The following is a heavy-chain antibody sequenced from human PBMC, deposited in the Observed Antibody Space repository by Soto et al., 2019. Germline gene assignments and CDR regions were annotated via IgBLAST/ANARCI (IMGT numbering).Heavy chain of an antibody. CDR1: GGCMSSSSYY. Sequence: ETLSLTCTVSGGCMSSSSYYWGWIRQPPGKGLEWIGSIYYSGSTYYNPSLKSRVTISVDTSKNQFSLKLSYVTAADTAVYYCERHSAPLPGGFGFDPWGQGTLVTVSS. V-gene: IGHV4-39*01. D-gene: IGHD1-1*01. CDR3: ERHSAPLPGGFGFDP. J-gene: IGHJ5*02. CDR2: IYYSGST.